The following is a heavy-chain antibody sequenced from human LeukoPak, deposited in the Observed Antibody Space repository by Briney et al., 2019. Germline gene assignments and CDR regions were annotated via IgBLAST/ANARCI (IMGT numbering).Heavy chain of an antibody. V-gene: IGHV3-30*02. CDR3: AKDGLAYSWHDYVYYYYGMDV. CDR2: IRYDGSIK. D-gene: IGHD5-12*01. Sequence: GGSLRLSCAASGFTFSSYGMHWVRQAPGKGLEWVAFIRYDGSIKYYADSVKGRFTISRDNSKNALYLQMNSLRAEDTAVYYCAKDGLAYSWHDYVYYYYGMDVWGQGTTVTVSS. CDR1: GFTFSSYG. J-gene: IGHJ6*02.